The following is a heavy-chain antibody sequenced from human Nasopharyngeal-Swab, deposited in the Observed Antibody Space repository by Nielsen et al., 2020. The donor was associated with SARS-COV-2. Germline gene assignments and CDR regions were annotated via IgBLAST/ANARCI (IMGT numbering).Heavy chain of an antibody. CDR1: GFTFSSYW. D-gene: IGHD1-7*01. CDR2: IKQDGSEK. Sequence: GESLKISCAASGFTFSSYWMSWVRQAPGKGLEWVANIKQDGSEKYYVDSVKGRFTISRDNVKNTLYLQMNSLRAEDTAVYYCARDQEAWNFENFYYYYGMDVWGQGTTVTVSS. V-gene: IGHV3-7*01. J-gene: IGHJ6*02. CDR3: ARDQEAWNFENFYYYYGMDV.